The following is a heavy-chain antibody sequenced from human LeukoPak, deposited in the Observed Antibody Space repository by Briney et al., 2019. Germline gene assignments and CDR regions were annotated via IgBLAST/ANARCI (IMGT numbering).Heavy chain of an antibody. D-gene: IGHD2-2*01. CDR2: MSFDGTHI. Sequence: GRSLRLSCAASGFTFSSYAMHWVRQAPGKGLEWVAVMSFDGTHIYYADSVKGRFTISRDNSKNTLYLQMNSLRAEDTAVYYCARDHKWVAHCSSTSCFRGYNFDYWGQGTLVTVSS. CDR1: GFTFSSYA. V-gene: IGHV3-30-3*01. CDR3: ARDHKWVAHCSSTSCFRGYNFDY. J-gene: IGHJ4*02.